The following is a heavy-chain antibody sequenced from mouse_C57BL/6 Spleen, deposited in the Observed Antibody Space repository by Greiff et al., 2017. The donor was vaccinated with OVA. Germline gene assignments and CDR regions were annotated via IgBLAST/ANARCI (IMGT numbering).Heavy chain of an antibody. CDR2: INPNNGGT. D-gene: IGHD1-1*01. CDR1: GYTFTDYN. J-gene: IGHJ3*01. CDR3: ARRNYGSSYFAY. V-gene: IGHV1-18*01. Sequence: EVQLQQSGPELVKPGASVKIPCKASGYTFTDYNMDWVKQSHGKSLEWIGDINPNNGGTIYNQKFKGKATLTVDKSSSTAYMELRSLTSEDTAVYYCARRNYGSSYFAYWGQGTLVTVSA.